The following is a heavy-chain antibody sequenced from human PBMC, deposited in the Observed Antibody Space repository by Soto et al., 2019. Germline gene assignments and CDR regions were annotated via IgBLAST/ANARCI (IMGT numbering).Heavy chain of an antibody. CDR2: ISAYNDNT. CDR1: GCTFTSYG. Sequence: GASVKVSCKASGCTFTSYGLNWVRQAPGQGLEWMGWISAYNDNTYYAQKVQGRVILTIDTSTSTGSMELRSLISDDTAVYYCARGQIQSDFDYWGQGSLVTVSS. V-gene: IGHV1-18*04. D-gene: IGHD3-3*01. CDR3: ARGQIQSDFDY. J-gene: IGHJ4*02.